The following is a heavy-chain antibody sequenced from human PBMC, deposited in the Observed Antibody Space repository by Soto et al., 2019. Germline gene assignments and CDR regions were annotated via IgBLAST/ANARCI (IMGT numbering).Heavy chain of an antibody. CDR2: FDPEDGET. CDR1: GYTLTELS. CDR3: ATVTYYYDSSAYYFDY. D-gene: IGHD3-22*01. V-gene: IGHV1-24*01. J-gene: IGHJ4*02. Sequence: ASVKVSCKVSGYTLTELSMHWGRQAPGKGLEWMGGFDPEDGETIYAQKFQGRVAMTEDTSTDTAYMELSSLISEDTAVYYCATVTYYYDSSAYYFDYWGQGTLVTVSS.